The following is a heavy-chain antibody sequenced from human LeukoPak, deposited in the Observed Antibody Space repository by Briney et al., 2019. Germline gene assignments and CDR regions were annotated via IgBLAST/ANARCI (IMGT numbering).Heavy chain of an antibody. D-gene: IGHD3-16*01. V-gene: IGHV4-30-4*07. J-gene: IGHJ6*03. Sequence: PSETLSLTCTVSSGSITSGGKSWSWIRQPPGKGLEWLGNIFDNENTVYNPSLRSRLTISLDTSKNQFSLKLSSVTAADTAVYYCARGWGVYYYYMDVWGKGTTVTISS. CDR2: IFDNENT. CDR1: SGSITSGGKS. CDR3: ARGWGVYYYYMDV.